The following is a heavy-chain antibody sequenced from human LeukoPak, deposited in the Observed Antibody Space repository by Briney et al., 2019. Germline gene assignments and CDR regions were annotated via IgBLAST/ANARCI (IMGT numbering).Heavy chain of an antibody. J-gene: IGHJ5*02. D-gene: IGHD3-10*01. V-gene: IGHV4-59*08. CDR3: ARRGITMVRGANWFDP. Sequence: SETLSLTCSVPGASISSYYWSWIRQPPGKGLEWIGYIYYSGSTNYNPSLKSRVTISVDTSKNQFSLKLSSVTAADTAVYYCARRGITMVRGANWFDPWGQGTLVTVSS. CDR2: IYYSGST. CDR1: GASISSYY.